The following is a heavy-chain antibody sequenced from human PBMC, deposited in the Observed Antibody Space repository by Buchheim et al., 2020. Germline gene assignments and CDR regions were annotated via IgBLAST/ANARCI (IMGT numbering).Heavy chain of an antibody. Sequence: QVQLVESGGGVVQPGRSLRLSCAASGFTFSSYGMHWVRQAPGKGLEWVAVIWCDGSNKYYADSVKGRFTISRDNSKKTLYLQMNSLRAEDTAVYYCARDRGSYSYYYYYGMDVWGQGTT. V-gene: IGHV3-33*01. CDR3: ARDRGSYSYYYYYGMDV. CDR2: IWCDGSNK. J-gene: IGHJ6*02. D-gene: IGHD1-26*01. CDR1: GFTFSSYG.